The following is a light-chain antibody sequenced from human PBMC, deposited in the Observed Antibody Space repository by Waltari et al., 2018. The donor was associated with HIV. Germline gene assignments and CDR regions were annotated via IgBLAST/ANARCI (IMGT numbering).Light chain of an antibody. V-gene: IGLV2-14*03. J-gene: IGLJ2*01. Sequence: QSALAQPASVSGPLGQSVALSCSGSTSDIACSFHYVAWYQQHAGKPPKLLIYDVNKRPSGVSDRFSGFRSGNMASLTISGLQTDDESIYFCSSYSTTNTYVVFGGGTKVTVL. CDR2: DVN. CDR1: TSDIACSFHY. CDR3: SSYSTTNTYVV.